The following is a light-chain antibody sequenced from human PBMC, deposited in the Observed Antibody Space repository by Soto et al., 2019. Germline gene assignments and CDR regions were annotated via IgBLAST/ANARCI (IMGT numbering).Light chain of an antibody. CDR1: QSVSTTY. V-gene: IGKV3-20*01. CDR2: GAS. Sequence: EIVLSQSPGTLSLSPGERATLSCRASQSVSTTYLAWYQQKPGQAPRLVIYGASSRATGIPDRFSGSGSGTDFTLTISRLEPDDFAVYYCQQYGSSPQTFGQGTKVDIK. J-gene: IGKJ1*01. CDR3: QQYGSSPQT.